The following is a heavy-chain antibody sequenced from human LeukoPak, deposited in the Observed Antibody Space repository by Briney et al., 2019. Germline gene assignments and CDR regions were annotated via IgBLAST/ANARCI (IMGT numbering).Heavy chain of an antibody. D-gene: IGHD2-15*01. CDR1: GFTVSSNY. CDR3: ARGSEYCSGGSCYGDDY. Sequence: GGSLRLSCAASGFTVSSNYMSWVRQAPGKGLEWVSVIYSGGSTYYADSVKGRFTISRDNSKNTLYLQMNSLRAEDTAVYYCARGSEYCSGGSCYGDDYWGQGTLVTVSS. V-gene: IGHV3-53*01. CDR2: IYSGGST. J-gene: IGHJ4*02.